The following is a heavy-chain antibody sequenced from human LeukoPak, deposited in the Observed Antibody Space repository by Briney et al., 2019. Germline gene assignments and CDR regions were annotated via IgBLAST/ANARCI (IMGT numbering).Heavy chain of an antibody. CDR3: ARHTFYYYDSSGYYERPFDY. CDR1: GGSISGYY. J-gene: IGHJ4*02. D-gene: IGHD3-22*01. V-gene: IGHV4-59*08. CDR2: IYSSGST. Sequence: SETLSLTCTVSGGSISGYYWTWIRQPPGKGLEWIGCIYSSGSTSYKPSLKSRITISVDTSKNQFSLKLSSVTAADTAVYYCARHTFYYYDSSGYYERPFDYWGQGTLVTVSS.